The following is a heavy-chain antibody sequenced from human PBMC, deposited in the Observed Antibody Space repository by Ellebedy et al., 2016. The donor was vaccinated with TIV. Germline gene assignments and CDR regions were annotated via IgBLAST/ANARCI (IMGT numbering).Heavy chain of an antibody. CDR1: GFTFSSYA. D-gene: IGHD3-9*01. V-gene: IGHV3-74*01. CDR2: INSDGSST. CDR3: ARGNDILTGYYTTTQTYGMDV. J-gene: IGHJ6*02. Sequence: GESLKISXAASGFTFSSYAMSWVRQAPGKGLVWVSRINSDGSSTSYADSVKGRFTISRDNAKNSLYLQMNSLRAGDTAVYYCARGNDILTGYYTTTQTYGMDVWGQGTTVTVSS.